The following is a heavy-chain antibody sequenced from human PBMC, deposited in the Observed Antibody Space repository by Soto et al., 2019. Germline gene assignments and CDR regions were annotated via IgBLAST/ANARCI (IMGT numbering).Heavy chain of an antibody. CDR3: AKDPRPRLWFGEDDYYYGMDV. CDR2: ISYDGSNK. D-gene: IGHD3-10*01. CDR1: GFTFSRYA. V-gene: IGHV3-30-3*01. J-gene: IGHJ6*02. Sequence: RVLRLSRSPPGFTFSRYAMHWDRQDPSKGLEWVAVISYDGSNKYYADSVKGRFTISRDNSKNTLYLQMNSLRAEDTAVYYCAKDPRPRLWFGEDDYYYGMDVWGQGTTVTVSS.